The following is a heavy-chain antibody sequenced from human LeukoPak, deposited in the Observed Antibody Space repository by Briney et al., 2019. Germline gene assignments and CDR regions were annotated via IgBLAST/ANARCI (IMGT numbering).Heavy chain of an antibody. J-gene: IGHJ2*01. CDR3: ARVYYSSSYDYWYFDL. Sequence: SETLSLTCTVSGGSISSYYWSWIRQPAGKGLEYIGHIYTSGSTNYNPSLKSRVTISVDTSKNQFSLKLSSVTAADTAVYYCARVYYSSSYDYWYFDLWGRGTLVTVSS. D-gene: IGHD6-13*01. CDR2: IYTSGST. V-gene: IGHV4-4*07. CDR1: GGSISSYY.